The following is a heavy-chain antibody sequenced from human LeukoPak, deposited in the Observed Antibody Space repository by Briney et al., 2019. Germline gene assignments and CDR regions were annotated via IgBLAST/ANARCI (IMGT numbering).Heavy chain of an antibody. J-gene: IGHJ4*02. V-gene: IGHV4-59*01. Sequence: PSETLSLTCTVSAGSLTKYFWSWIRQPPGKGLEWIGYVYYSGTANYNPSLKSRVTISLDTSKNQFSLNLSSVTAADTAMYYCARALTARGSYDYWGQGTLVTVSS. CDR1: AGSLTKYF. D-gene: IGHD3-10*01. CDR3: ARALTARGSYDY. CDR2: VYYSGTA.